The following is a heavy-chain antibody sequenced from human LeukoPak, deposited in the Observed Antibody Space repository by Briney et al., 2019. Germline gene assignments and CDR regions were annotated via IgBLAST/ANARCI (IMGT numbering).Heavy chain of an antibody. J-gene: IGHJ4*02. CDR1: GFTFSSHS. Sequence: GGSLRLSCAVSGFTFSSHSMNWVRQAPGKGLEWLSYISRSASTINYADSVKGRFTISRDNAKNSLYLQMNSLRAEDTAVYYCARAFGVAAADPFGSWGQGTLVTVSS. CDR2: ISRSASTI. CDR3: ARAFGVAAADPFGS. D-gene: IGHD6-13*01. V-gene: IGHV3-48*04.